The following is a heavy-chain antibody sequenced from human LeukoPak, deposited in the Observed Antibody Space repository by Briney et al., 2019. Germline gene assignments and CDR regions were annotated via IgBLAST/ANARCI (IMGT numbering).Heavy chain of an antibody. CDR1: GFTVSSNY. J-gene: IGHJ4*02. CDR3: AKDILAAAGEGGFDY. CDR2: IYSGGST. D-gene: IGHD6-13*01. V-gene: IGHV3-66*01. Sequence: GGSLRLSCAASGFTVSSNYMSWVRQAPGKGLEWVSVIYSGGSTYYADSVKGRFTISRDNSKNTLYLQMNSLRAEDTAVYYCAKDILAAAGEGGFDYWGQGTLVTVSS.